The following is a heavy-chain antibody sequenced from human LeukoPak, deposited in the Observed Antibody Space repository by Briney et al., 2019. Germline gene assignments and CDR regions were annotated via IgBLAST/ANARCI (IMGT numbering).Heavy chain of an antibody. J-gene: IGHJ4*02. CDR2: IYYSGRT. Sequence: SETLSLTCNVSGGSINSYYWGWFRQPPGKRLESTGYIYYSGRTTYNPSLKSRVTISVDTSTNQISLKLTSVTAADTAVYFCARGTTKGYYYDSSGYYTKWGQGTLVTVSS. CDR3: ARGTTKGYYYDSSGYYTK. V-gene: IGHV4-59*12. CDR1: GGSINSYY. D-gene: IGHD3-22*01.